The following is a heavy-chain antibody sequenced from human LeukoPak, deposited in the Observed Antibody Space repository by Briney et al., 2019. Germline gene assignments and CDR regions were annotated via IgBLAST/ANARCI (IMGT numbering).Heavy chain of an antibody. V-gene: IGHV4-59*08. CDR2: IYYSGST. CDR1: GGSISSYY. D-gene: IGHD3-22*01. Sequence: SETLSLTCTVSGGSISSYYWSWIRQPPGKGLEWMGYIYYSGSTNYNPTLKSRVTISVDTSKNQFSLKLSSVTAADTAVYYCARHYDSSGHWYYFDYWGQGTLVTVSS. J-gene: IGHJ4*02. CDR3: ARHYDSSGHWYYFDY.